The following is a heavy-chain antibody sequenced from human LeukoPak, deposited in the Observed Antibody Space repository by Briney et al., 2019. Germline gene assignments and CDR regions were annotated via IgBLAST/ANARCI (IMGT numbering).Heavy chain of an antibody. CDR1: GYTFTSYG. CDR3: ARASAVGATDRSAFDI. Sequence: ASVKVSCKASGYTFTSYGFSWVRQAPGQGLEWMGWISAYNGNTNYAQKLQGRVTMTTDTSTSTAYMELRSLRSDDTAVYYCARASAVGATDRSAFDIWGQGTMVTVSS. V-gene: IGHV1-18*01. J-gene: IGHJ3*02. D-gene: IGHD1-26*01. CDR2: ISAYNGNT.